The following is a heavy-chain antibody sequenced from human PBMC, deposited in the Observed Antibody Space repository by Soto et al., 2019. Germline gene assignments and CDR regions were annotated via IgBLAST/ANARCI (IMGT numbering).Heavy chain of an antibody. V-gene: IGHV3-7*01. D-gene: IGHD3-10*01. CDR3: ARRGNSESPPFDY. J-gene: IGHJ4*02. CDR2: INQDGREK. CDR1: RFTFSRYW. Sequence: EVQLVESGGGLVQPGGSLRLSCAASRFTFSRYWMSWVRQAPGKGLEWVANINQDGREKYYVDSVKGRFTISRDNAKKSLYLQMNSLRAEDTAVYYCARRGNSESPPFDYGGQGTLVTVSS.